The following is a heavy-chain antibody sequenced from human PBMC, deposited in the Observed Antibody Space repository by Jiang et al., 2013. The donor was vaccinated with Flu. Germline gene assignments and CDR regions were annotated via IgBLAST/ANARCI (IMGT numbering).Heavy chain of an antibody. J-gene: IGHJ4*02. Sequence: SYAMNWVRQAPGQGLEWMGWINTNTGNPTYAPGFTGRFVFSLDTSVSTSYLQISSLKAEDTAVYYCARGAAAGNEILNYWGQGTLVTVSS. CDR3: ARGAAAGNEILNY. D-gene: IGHD6-13*01. CDR2: INTNTGNP. CDR1: SYA. V-gene: IGHV7-4-1*02.